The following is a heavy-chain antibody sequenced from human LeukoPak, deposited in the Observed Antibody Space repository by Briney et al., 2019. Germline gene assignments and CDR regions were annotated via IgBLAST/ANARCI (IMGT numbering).Heavy chain of an antibody. V-gene: IGHV3-23*01. CDR3: AKRAMVRGPNDRYNWFDP. Sequence: PGGSLRLSCAASGFTFSSYAMSWVRQAPGKGLEWVSAISGSGGSTYYADSVKGRFTIPRDNSKNTLYLQMNSLRAEDTAVYYCAKRAMVRGPNDRYNWFDPWGQGTLATVSS. D-gene: IGHD3-10*01. J-gene: IGHJ5*02. CDR2: ISGSGGST. CDR1: GFTFSSYA.